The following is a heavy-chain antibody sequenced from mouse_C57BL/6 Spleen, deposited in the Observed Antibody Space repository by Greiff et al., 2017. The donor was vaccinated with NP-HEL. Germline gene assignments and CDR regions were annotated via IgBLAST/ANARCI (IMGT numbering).Heavy chain of an antibody. CDR2: IYPSDSET. CDR3: ARASNYEDAMDY. V-gene: IGHV1-61*01. D-gene: IGHD2-5*01. J-gene: IGHJ4*01. Sequence: VQLQQPGAELVRPGSSVKLSCKASGYTFTSYWMDWVKQRPGQGLEWIGNIYPSDSETHYNQKFKDKATLTVDKSSSTAYMQLSSLTSEDSAVYYCARASNYEDAMDYWGQGTSVTVSS. CDR1: GYTFTSYW.